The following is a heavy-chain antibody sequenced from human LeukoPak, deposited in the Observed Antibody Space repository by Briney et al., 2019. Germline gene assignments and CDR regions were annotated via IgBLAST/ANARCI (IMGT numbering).Heavy chain of an antibody. CDR3: ARRPPQTLDAFDI. Sequence: SETLSLTCAVSGYSISSGYYWGWIRQPPGKGLEWIGSIYHSGSTYYNPSLKSRVTISVDTSKNQFSLKLSSVTAADTAVYYCARRPPQTLDAFDIWGQGTMVTVSS. J-gene: IGHJ3*02. V-gene: IGHV4-38-2*01. CDR1: GYSISSGYY. CDR2: IYHSGST.